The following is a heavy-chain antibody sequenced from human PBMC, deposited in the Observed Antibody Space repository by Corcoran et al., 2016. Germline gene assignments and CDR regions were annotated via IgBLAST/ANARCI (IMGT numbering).Heavy chain of an antibody. CDR3: ARTSCSGGGCYGGDY. J-gene: IGHJ4*02. D-gene: IGHD2-15*01. CDR1: GGSISSSSYY. V-gene: IGHV4-39*07. Sequence: QLQLQESGPGLVKPSETLSLTCTVSGGSISSSSYYWGWIRQPPGKGLEWFGSIYYSGSTYYNPSLKSRVTISVDTSKNQFSLKLSSVTAADTAVYYCARTSCSGGGCYGGDYWGQGTLVTVSS. CDR2: IYYSGST.